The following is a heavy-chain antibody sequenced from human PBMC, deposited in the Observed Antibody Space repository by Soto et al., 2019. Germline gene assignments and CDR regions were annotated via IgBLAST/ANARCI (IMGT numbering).Heavy chain of an antibody. J-gene: IGHJ4*02. V-gene: IGHV3-23*01. CDR2: ISGSGGSA. CDR1: GFTFGSHA. D-gene: IGHD3-3*01. CDR3: AKEPYSDFWSAYYYFDY. Sequence: PGGSLRLSCAASGFTFGSHAMIWVRQAPGKGLEWVSAISGSGGSAYYADSVKGRFTISRDNSINTLYLQMNSLRAEDTALYYCAKEPYSDFWSAYYYFDYWGQGTLVTVSS.